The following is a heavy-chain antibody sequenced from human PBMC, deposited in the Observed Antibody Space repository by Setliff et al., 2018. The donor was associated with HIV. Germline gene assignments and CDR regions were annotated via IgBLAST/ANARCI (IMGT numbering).Heavy chain of an antibody. J-gene: IGHJ6*03. CDR1: GFTFSSYT. V-gene: IGHV3-21*01. D-gene: IGHD2-15*01. CDR3: ARVEYWGLPYYYYYMDV. CDR2: ISSRSTNI. Sequence: GGSLRLSCAASGFTFSSYTMTWVRQAPGRGLEWVSSISSRSTNIYYEDSLKGRFTISRDNAKNSLYLQMNSLRAEDTAVYYCARVEYWGLPYYYYYMDVWGKGTSVTVSS.